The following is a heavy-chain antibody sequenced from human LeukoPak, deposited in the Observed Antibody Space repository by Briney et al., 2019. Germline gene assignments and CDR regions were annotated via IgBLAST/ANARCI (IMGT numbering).Heavy chain of an antibody. CDR2: IYHSGST. D-gene: IGHD3-22*01. CDR1: GYSISSGYY. CDR3: ARDRLNYYDSSGSENYFDY. Sequence: SETLSLTCTVSGYSISSGYYWGWIRQPPGKGLEWIGSIYHSGSTYYNPSLKSRVTISVDTSKNQFCLKLSSVTAAYTAVYYCARDRLNYYDSSGSENYFDYWGQGTLVTVSS. V-gene: IGHV4-38-2*02. J-gene: IGHJ4*02.